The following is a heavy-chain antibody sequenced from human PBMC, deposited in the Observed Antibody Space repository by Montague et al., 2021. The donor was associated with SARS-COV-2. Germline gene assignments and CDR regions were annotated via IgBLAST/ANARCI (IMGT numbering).Heavy chain of an antibody. CDR2: INHSGST. Sequence: SETLSLTCAVYGGPFSAYYWSWIRQPPGKGLEWIGEINHSGSTNYNPSLKSRVTISVDTSKNQFSLKLSSVTAADTAVYYCARTDYISSWFGAKKWFDPWGQGTLVTVSS. CDR3: ARTDYISSWFGAKKWFDP. J-gene: IGHJ5*02. D-gene: IGHD6-13*01. CDR1: GGPFSAYY. V-gene: IGHV4-34*01.